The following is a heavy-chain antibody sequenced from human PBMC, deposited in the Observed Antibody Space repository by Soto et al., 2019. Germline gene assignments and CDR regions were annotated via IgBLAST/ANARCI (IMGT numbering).Heavy chain of an antibody. CDR2: ISYDGSNK. CDR3: ARDSNTAMVTPKYYFDY. J-gene: IGHJ4*02. CDR1: GFTFSSYA. V-gene: IGHV3-30-3*01. Sequence: GGSLRLSCAASGFTFSSYAMHWVRQAPGKGLEWVAVISYDGSNKYYADSVKGRFTISRDNSKNTLYLQMNSLRAEDTAVYYCARDSNTAMVTPKYYFDYWGQGTLVTVSS. D-gene: IGHD5-18*01.